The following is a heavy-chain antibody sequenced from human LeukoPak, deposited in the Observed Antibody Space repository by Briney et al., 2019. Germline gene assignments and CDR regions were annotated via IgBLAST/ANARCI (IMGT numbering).Heavy chain of an antibody. J-gene: IGHJ5*02. D-gene: IGHD2-8*01. CDR3: ASLMVYAFGHRGFDP. V-gene: IGHV1-18*01. Sequence: ASVKVSCKASGYTFTSYGISWVRQAPGQGLEWMGWISAYNGNTNYAQKLQGRVTMTTDASTSTAYMELRSLRSDDTAVYYCASLMVYAFGHRGFDPWGQGTLITVSS. CDR2: ISAYNGNT. CDR1: GYTFTSYG.